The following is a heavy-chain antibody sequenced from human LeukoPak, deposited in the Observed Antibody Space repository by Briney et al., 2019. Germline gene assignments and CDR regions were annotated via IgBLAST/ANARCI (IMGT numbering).Heavy chain of an antibody. CDR3: ARARYSSSAFDY. CDR2: IYYSGST. V-gene: IGHV4-59*01. J-gene: IGHJ4*02. CDR1: GGSTSSYY. D-gene: IGHD6-6*01. Sequence: SETLSLTCTVSGGSTSSYYWSWIRQPPGKGLEWIGYIYYSGSTNYNPSLKSRVTMSLETSKNRFSLILSSVTAADTAVYYCARARYSSSAFDYWGQGTLVTVSS.